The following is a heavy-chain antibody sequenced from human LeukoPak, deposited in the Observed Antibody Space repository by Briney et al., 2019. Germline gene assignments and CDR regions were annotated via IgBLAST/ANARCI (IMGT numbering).Heavy chain of an antibody. Sequence: PGRSLRLSCAASGFAFSSSDMHWVRQTPGKGLQWVAVLWYDGGNKFYGDSVKGRFTISRDNSKNTLYLQMHSLRAEDTAVYYCARDLGSGGWYRTLDYWGQGALVTVSP. CDR3: ARDLGSGGWYRTLDY. CDR2: LWYDGGNK. J-gene: IGHJ4*02. D-gene: IGHD6-19*01. CDR1: GFAFSSSD. V-gene: IGHV3-33*01.